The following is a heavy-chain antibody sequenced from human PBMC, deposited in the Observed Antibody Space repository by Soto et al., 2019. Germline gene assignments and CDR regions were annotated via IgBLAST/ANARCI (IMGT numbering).Heavy chain of an antibody. D-gene: IGHD4-17*01. J-gene: IGHJ5*01. Sequence: PSQTLSLTCAISGDSVSNNRASWNWIRQSPSRGLEWLGRTYFRSKWYNDYEASVKSRLTINSDISKNQFSLQLSSVIPEDTAVYYCARVGPNDYGTNYKFDSWGQGTLVTVSS. CDR1: GDSVSNNRAS. V-gene: IGHV6-1*01. CDR3: ARVGPNDYGTNYKFDS. CDR2: TYFRSKWYN.